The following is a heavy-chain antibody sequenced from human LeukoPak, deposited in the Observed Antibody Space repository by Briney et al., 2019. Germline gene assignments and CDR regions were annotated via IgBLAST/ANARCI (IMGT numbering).Heavy chain of an antibody. CDR2: IYYSGST. V-gene: IGHV4-61*01. CDR1: GGSVSSGSYY. Sequence: SETLSLTCTVSGGSVSSGSYYWSWIRQPPGKGLEWIGYIYYSGSTNYNPSLKSRVTISVDTSKNQFSLKLSSVTAADTAMYYCARVLLLWFGELLPGWFDPWGQGTLVTVSS. J-gene: IGHJ5*02. CDR3: ARVLLLWFGELLPGWFDP. D-gene: IGHD3-10*01.